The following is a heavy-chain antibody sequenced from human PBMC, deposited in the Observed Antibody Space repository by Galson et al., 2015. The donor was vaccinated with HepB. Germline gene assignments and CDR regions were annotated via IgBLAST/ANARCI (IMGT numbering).Heavy chain of an antibody. CDR3: ARAEPYYDSSGDFDY. D-gene: IGHD3-22*01. CDR2: INAGNGNT. J-gene: IGHJ4*02. V-gene: IGHV1-3*01. Sequence: SVKVSCKASGYTFTSYAMHWVRQAPGQRLEWMGWINAGNGNTKYSQKFQGRVTITRDTSASTAYMELSSLRSEDTAVYYCARAEPYYDSSGDFDYWGQGTLVTVSS. CDR1: GYTFTSYA.